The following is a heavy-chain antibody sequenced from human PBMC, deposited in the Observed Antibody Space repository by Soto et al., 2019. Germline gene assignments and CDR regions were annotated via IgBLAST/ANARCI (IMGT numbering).Heavy chain of an antibody. V-gene: IGHV1-2*02. Sequence: VQSGAVVKKPGASVTVSCSASGYPVTAYYMHWVRQAPGRGLEWMGGINPATGAAKYTQTFPGRVTMTRDTSTSTVFMELSGLTSEDTAVFYCARGGGVGVAGSAAFDMWGQGTLVTVSS. CDR2: INPATGAA. CDR3: ARGGGVGVAGSAAFDM. D-gene: IGHD3-3*01. CDR1: GYPVTAYY. J-gene: IGHJ3*02.